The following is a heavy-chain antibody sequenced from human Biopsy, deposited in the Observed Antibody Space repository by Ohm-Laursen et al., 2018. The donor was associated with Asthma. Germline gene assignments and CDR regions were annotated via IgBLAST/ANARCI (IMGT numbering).Heavy chain of an antibody. J-gene: IGHJ6*02. CDR3: ARAVDYSHYYGIDV. V-gene: IGHV1-18*04. CDR2: ISVYNGNT. CDR1: GYTFNSAG. Sequence: SVKVSCKTSGYTFNSAGITWVRQAPGQGLEWMGWISVYNGNTKVAQKLQDRVTMITDTPTSTAYMELRSLRSGDTAVYFCARAVDYSHYYGIDVWGQGTTVTVS. D-gene: IGHD3-10*01.